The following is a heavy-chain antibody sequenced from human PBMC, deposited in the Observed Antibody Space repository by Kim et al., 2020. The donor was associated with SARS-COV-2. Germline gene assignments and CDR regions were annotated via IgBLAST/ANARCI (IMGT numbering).Heavy chain of an antibody. CDR3: AKDLSSGSYFDY. J-gene: IGHJ4*02. V-gene: IGHV3-30*18. CDR1: GFTFSSYG. D-gene: IGHD5-12*01. CDR2: ISYDGSNK. Sequence: GGSLRLSCAASGFTFSSYGMHWFRQAPGKGLEWVAVISYDGSNKYYADPVKGRCTTSRDNAKNTLYLQMNSLRAEDTAVYYCAKDLSSGSYFDYWGQGTLVSVSS.